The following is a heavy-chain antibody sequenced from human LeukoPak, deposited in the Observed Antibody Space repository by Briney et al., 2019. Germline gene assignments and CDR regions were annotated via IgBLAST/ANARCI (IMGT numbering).Heavy chain of an antibody. CDR3: ARENYYDSSGYGSLYYGMDV. D-gene: IGHD3-22*01. Sequence: PGGSLRLSCAASGFTFSSYAMHWVRQAPGKGLEWVAVISYDGSNKYYADSVKGRFTISRDNSKNTLYLQMNSLRAEDTAVYYCARENYYDSSGYGSLYYGMDVWGQGTTVTVSS. CDR2: ISYDGSNK. J-gene: IGHJ6*02. V-gene: IGHV3-30*04. CDR1: GFTFSSYA.